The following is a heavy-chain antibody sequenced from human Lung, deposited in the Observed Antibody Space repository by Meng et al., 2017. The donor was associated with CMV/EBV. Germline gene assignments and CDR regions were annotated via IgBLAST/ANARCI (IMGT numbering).Heavy chain of an antibody. CDR3: ATRRKIFGVVIDDGRDV. V-gene: IGHV4-34*01. D-gene: IGHD3-3*01. CDR2: INHSGST. Sequence: SETLSLXXAVYGGSFSGYYWSWIRQPPGKGLEWIGEINHSGSTNYNPSLKSRVTISVDTSKNQFSLKLSTVTAADTAVYYCATRRKIFGVVIDDGRDVWGQGTMVXVSS. CDR1: GGSFSGYY. J-gene: IGHJ6*02.